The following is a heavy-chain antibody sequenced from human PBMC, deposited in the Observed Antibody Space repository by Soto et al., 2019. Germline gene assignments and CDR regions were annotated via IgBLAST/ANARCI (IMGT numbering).Heavy chain of an antibody. J-gene: IGHJ6*03. D-gene: IGHD5-18*01. Sequence: SETLSLTCTVSGGSISSYYWSWIRQPPGKGLEWIGYIYYSGSTNYNPSLKSRVTISVDTSKNQFSLKLSSVTAADTAVYYCARHKDQHTAMVWGGYYYYYTDVWGKGTTVTVSS. CDR3: ARHKDQHTAMVWGGYYYYYTDV. V-gene: IGHV4-59*08. CDR1: GGSISSYY. CDR2: IYYSGST.